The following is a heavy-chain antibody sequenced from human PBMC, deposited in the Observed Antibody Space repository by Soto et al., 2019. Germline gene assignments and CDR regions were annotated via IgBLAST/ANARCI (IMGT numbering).Heavy chain of an antibody. CDR1: AYTLTNYG. CDR3: ARDRGKELWVEGLSAMDV. Sequence: QVQLVQSGLEVKKPGASVKVSCKASAYTLTNYGISWVRQAPGQGLEWMGWISGYNGQTNYAQSFRGRVTFTTDTDTSTAYMELRSLGSDDTAMYYCARDRGKELWVEGLSAMDVWGQGTTVTVS. CDR2: ISGYNGQT. V-gene: IGHV1-18*01. D-gene: IGHD3-16*01. J-gene: IGHJ6*02.